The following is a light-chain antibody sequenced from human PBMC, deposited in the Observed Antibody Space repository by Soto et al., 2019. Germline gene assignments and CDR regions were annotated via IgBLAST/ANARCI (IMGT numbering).Light chain of an antibody. Sequence: QSVLTQPPSVSGAPGQRVTISCTGSSSNFGAGYVVHWYQQLPGTAPKLLIYDNNNRPSGVPDRFYGSKSGTSASLAITGLQAEDEADYYCHSYDSSLSGSIVFGGGTKLTVL. CDR1: SSNFGAGYV. CDR2: DNN. CDR3: HSYDSSLSGSIV. V-gene: IGLV1-40*01. J-gene: IGLJ2*01.